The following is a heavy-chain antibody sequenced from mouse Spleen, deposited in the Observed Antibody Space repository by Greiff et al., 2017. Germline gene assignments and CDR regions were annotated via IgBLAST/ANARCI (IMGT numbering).Heavy chain of an antibody. J-gene: IGHJ2*01. Sequence: QVQLQQSGAELARPGASVKMSCKASGYTFTSYTMHWVKQRPGQGLEWIGYINPSSGYTKYNQKFKDKATLTADKSSSTAYMQLSSLTSEDSAVYYCARILRLGYFDYWGQGTTLTVSS. CDR1: GYTFTSYT. V-gene: IGHV1-4*01. D-gene: IGHD1-2*01. CDR3: ARILRLGYFDY. CDR2: INPSSGYT.